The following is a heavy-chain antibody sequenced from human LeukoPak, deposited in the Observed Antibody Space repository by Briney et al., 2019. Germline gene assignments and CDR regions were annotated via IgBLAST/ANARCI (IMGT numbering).Heavy chain of an antibody. CDR1: GFTVSDNN. V-gene: IGHV3-53*01. CDR2: LHRDGSV. J-gene: IGHJ4*02. D-gene: IGHD3-16*01. Sequence: GGSLRLSCAASGFTVSDNNMIWVRQAPGKGLEWVSTLHRDGSVRYADSVNGRFTISRDGSKNTLSLQMSSLRDEDTAVYYCVRVHGGGYWGQGTLVTVSS. CDR3: VRVHGGGY.